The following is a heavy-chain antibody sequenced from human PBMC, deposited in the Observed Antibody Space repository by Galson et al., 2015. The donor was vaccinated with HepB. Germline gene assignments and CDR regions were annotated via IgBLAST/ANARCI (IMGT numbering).Heavy chain of an antibody. CDR3: ARDGTGTTLFDY. Sequence: SLRLSCAASGFTFSSYWMHWVRQAPGKGLVWVSRINSDGSSTSYADSVKGRFTISRDNAKNTLYLQMNSLRTEDTAVYYCARDGTGTTLFDYWGQGTLVTVSS. CDR2: INSDGSST. D-gene: IGHD1/OR15-1a*01. J-gene: IGHJ4*02. CDR1: GFTFSSYW. V-gene: IGHV3-74*01.